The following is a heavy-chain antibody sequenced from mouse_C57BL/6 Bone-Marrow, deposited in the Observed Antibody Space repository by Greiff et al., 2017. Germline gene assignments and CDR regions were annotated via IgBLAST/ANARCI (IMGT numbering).Heavy chain of an antibody. D-gene: IGHD2-2*01. V-gene: IGHV1-82*01. CDR3: ERKEGYDGNAMDY. J-gene: IGHJ4*01. CDR2: IYPGDGAT. CDR1: GYAFSSSW. Sequence: QVQLQQSGPELVKPGASVKISCKASGYAFSSSWMNWVKQRPGKGLEWIGRIYPGDGATNYNGKFKGKATLTADNSSSTAYMQLSNLTSEDSAVYFGERKEGYDGNAMDYWGQGTSVTVSS.